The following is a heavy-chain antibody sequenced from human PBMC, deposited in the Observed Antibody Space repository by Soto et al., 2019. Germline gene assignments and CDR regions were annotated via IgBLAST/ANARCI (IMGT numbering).Heavy chain of an antibody. V-gene: IGHV3-33*01. D-gene: IGHD3-9*01. J-gene: IGHJ6*03. CDR2: IWYDGSNK. CDR3: ARPYDILTGRYYYYYMDV. CDR1: GFTFSSYG. Sequence: GGSLRLSCAASGFTFSSYGMHWVRQAPGKGLEWVAVIWYDGSNKYYADSVKGRFTISRDNSKNTLYLQRNSLRAEDTAVYYCARPYDILTGRYYYYYMDVWGKGTTVTVSS.